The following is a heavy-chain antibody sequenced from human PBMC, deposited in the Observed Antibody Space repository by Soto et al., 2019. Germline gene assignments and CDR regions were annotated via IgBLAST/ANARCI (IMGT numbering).Heavy chain of an antibody. CDR3: VRGYDSSGSKNWFDP. J-gene: IGHJ5*02. CDR2: INPNSGGT. Sequence: ASVKVSCKASGCTFTGYYFHWVRQAPGQGLEWMGWINPNSGGTNYAQKFQGWVTMTRDTSISTAYMELSRLRSDDTAVYYCVRGYDSSGSKNWFDPWGQGTLVTVSS. V-gene: IGHV1-2*04. D-gene: IGHD3-22*01. CDR1: GCTFTGYY.